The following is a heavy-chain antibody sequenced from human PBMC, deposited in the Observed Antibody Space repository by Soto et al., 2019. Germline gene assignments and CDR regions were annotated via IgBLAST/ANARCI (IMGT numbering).Heavy chain of an antibody. J-gene: IGHJ6*02. Sequence: GESLKISCQTSGYRFSSYWIVWVRQMPGKGLEWMGIIYPNDSRVKYNPSVQGQVTMSVDRSISTAYLQWSSLKASDTAMYYCASGDYGDPYYYGMDVWGQGTTVTVSS. CDR2: IYPNDSRV. CDR3: ASGDYGDPYYYGMDV. V-gene: IGHV5-51*01. D-gene: IGHD4-17*01. CDR1: GYRFSSYW.